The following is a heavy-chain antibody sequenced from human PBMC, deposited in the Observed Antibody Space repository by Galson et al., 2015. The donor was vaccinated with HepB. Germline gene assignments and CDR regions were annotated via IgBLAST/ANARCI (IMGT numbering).Heavy chain of an antibody. V-gene: IGHV3-64*01. Sequence: SLRLSCAASGFTFSSYAMHWVRQAPGKGLEYVSAISSNGGSTYYANSVKGRFTISRDNSKNTLYLQMNSLRAEDTAVYYCAKEGSRSGRTNWFDPWGQGTLVTVSS. CDR1: GFTFSSYA. CDR3: AKEGSRSGRTNWFDP. CDR2: ISSNGGST. J-gene: IGHJ5*02. D-gene: IGHD2-15*01.